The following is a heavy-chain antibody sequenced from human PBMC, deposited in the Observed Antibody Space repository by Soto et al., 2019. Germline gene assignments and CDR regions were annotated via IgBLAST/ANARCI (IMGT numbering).Heavy chain of an antibody. CDR1: GGSFSGYY. J-gene: IGHJ4*02. V-gene: IGHV4-34*01. CDR3: ASINYYDSSGYSRYFDY. Sequence: SETLSLTCAVYGGSFSGYYWSWIRQPPGKGLEWIGEINHSGSTNYNPSLKSRVTISVDTSKNQFSLKLSSVTAADTAVYYCASINYYDSSGYSRYFDYWGQGTLVTVSS. D-gene: IGHD3-22*01. CDR2: INHSGST.